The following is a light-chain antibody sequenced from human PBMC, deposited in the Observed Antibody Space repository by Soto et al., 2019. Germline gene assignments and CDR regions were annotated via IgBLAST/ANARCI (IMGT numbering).Light chain of an antibody. CDR1: DSNIGNNY. Sequence: QSVLTQPPSVSAAPGQRVSISCSGSDSNIGNNYISWYRQVPGTAPKVVIYDNNKRPSWIPDRFSASKSGTSASLAITGLQAEDEADYYCQSYDSSLSGPYVFGTGTKLTVL. CDR2: DNN. V-gene: IGLV1-51*01. J-gene: IGLJ1*01. CDR3: QSYDSSLSGPYV.